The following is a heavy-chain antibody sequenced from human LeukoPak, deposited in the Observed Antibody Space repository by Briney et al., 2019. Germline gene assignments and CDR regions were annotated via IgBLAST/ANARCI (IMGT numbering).Heavy chain of an antibody. Sequence: SETLSLTCTVSGGSISSGGYYWSWIRQHPGKGLEWIGYIYYSGSTYYNPSLKSRVTISADTSKNQFSLKLSSVTAADTAVYYCARAGNYCSGGSCQLGWFDPWGQGTLVTVSS. CDR1: GGSISSGGYY. CDR2: IYYSGST. J-gene: IGHJ5*02. D-gene: IGHD2-15*01. V-gene: IGHV4-31*03. CDR3: ARAGNYCSGGSCQLGWFDP.